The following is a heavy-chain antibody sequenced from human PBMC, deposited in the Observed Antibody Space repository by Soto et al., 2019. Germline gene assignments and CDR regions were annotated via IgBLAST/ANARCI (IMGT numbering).Heavy chain of an antibody. Sequence: EVQLLESGGGLVQPGGSLRLSCAASGFTFNIYAMTWVRQAPGKGLEWVSGISGSGGRTYYADSVKGRFTISRDNSKNTLDLKMNSLRAEDTAVYYCAKLNDYDILTGYRSEYFQHWGQGTLVTVSS. J-gene: IGHJ1*01. CDR2: ISGSGGRT. V-gene: IGHV3-23*01. CDR3: AKLNDYDILTGYRSEYFQH. D-gene: IGHD3-9*01. CDR1: GFTFNIYA.